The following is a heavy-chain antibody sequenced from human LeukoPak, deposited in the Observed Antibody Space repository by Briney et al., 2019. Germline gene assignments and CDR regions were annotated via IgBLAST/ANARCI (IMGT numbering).Heavy chain of an antibody. D-gene: IGHD3-16*01. V-gene: IGHV3-7*01. CDR3: AKRDPVSGVY. Sequence: GGSLRLSCAASGFAFSTYWMTWVRQAPGKGLEWVANINQDGSGTYYVDSVTGRFTISRDNAKSSLYLQVNSLRAEDSAVYYCAKRDPVSGVYWGRGTLVTVSS. J-gene: IGHJ4*02. CDR2: INQDGSGT. CDR1: GFAFSTYW.